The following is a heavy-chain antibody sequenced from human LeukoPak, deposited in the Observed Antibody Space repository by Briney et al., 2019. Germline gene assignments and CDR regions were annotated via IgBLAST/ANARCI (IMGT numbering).Heavy chain of an antibody. J-gene: IGHJ4*02. CDR2: IYSGDSDT. V-gene: IGHV5-51*01. CDR1: GYSFNNFW. CDR3: ARREASANFDY. Sequence: KAGESLKISCQGSGYSFNNFWIGWVRQMPGKGLEWMGIIYSGDSDTRYSPSFQGQVTISVDRSVSTVYLQWSSLKASDTAKYYCARREASANFDYWGQGTLVTVSS. D-gene: IGHD2-15*01.